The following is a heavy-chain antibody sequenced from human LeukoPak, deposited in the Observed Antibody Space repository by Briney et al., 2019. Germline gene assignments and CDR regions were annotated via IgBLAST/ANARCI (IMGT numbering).Heavy chain of an antibody. Sequence: ASVKVSCKASGYTFTSYGISWVRQAPGQGLEWMGWISAYNGNTNYAQKFQGRVTITADESTSTAYMGLRSLRCEDTAVYYCARAGVQWELLYFDYWGQGTLVTVSS. D-gene: IGHD1-26*01. CDR2: ISAYNGNT. V-gene: IGHV1-18*01. CDR1: GYTFTSYG. CDR3: ARAGVQWELLYFDY. J-gene: IGHJ4*02.